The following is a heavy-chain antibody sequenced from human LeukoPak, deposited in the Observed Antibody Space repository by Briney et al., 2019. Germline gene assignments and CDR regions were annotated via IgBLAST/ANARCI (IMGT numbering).Heavy chain of an antibody. CDR3: ARDEVTTPRD. J-gene: IGHJ4*02. CDR1: GFTFSAYA. V-gene: IGHV3-21*01. D-gene: IGHD4-17*01. Sequence: GGSLRLSCEASGFTFSAYAMTWVRQAPGKGLEWVSTIDNSGGYTYYADSVKGRFTISRNNSKNTLYLQMHSLRAEDTAVYYCARDEVTTPRDWGQGTLVTVSS. CDR2: IDNSGGYT.